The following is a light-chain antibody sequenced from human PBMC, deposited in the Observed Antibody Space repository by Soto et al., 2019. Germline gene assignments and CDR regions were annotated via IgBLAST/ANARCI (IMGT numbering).Light chain of an antibody. V-gene: IGKV1-39*01. CDR3: QQSYTSPVT. CDR2: GAS. CDR1: QSISTY. J-gene: IGKJ4*01. Sequence: DIQMTQSPSSLSVSIGDRVTITCRASQSISTYLNWYEQKPWKAPNLLIYGASTLQSGVPSRFSGGGSGTYFTLTISGLQPEDFGSYYCQQSYTSPVTFGGGTKVEIK.